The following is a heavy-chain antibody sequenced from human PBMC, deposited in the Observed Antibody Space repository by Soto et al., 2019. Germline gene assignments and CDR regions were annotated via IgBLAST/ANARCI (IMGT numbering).Heavy chain of an antibody. Sequence: PAGSLSISCSASGFTFSNYAIHWLRQAQGKGLEYVSGISSNGDNTYHADSVKGRFTISRDNSKNTVYVQVSSLRAEDTAVYYCVKCPTTVVTYYYLDYWGQGALVTVSS. CDR1: GFTFSNYA. V-gene: IGHV3-64*05. CDR3: VKCPTTVVTYYYLDY. CDR2: ISSNGDNT. D-gene: IGHD4-17*01. J-gene: IGHJ4*02.